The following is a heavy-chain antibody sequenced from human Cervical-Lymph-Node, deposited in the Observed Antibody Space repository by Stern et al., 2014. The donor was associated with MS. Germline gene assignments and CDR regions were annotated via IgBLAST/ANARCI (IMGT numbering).Heavy chain of an antibody. J-gene: IGHJ4*02. V-gene: IGHV1-2*06. CDR2: INPNSGVT. Sequence: QVQLVESGADVKKPGASVKVSCKASGYTFTAYNMHWLRQAHGQALEWMGRINPNSGVTNYSQKFQDRVTMTRDTSISTVYMELSRLRSNDTAMYYCATRRGCSGGSCSSRSLDYWGQGTLVTVSS. CDR1: GYTFTAYN. D-gene: IGHD2-15*01. CDR3: ATRRGCSGGSCSSRSLDY.